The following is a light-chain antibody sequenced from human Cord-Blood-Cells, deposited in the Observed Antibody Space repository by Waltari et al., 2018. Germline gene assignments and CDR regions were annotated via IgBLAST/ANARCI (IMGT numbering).Light chain of an antibody. CDR3: CSYAGSSTFDVV. CDR1: SSNIGSNT. CDR2: SNN. V-gene: IGLV1-44*01. Sequence: QSVLTQPPSASGTPGQRVTISCSGSSSNIGSNTVNWYQQLPGTAPKLLIYSNNQRPSGVPDRFSGSKSGTSASLAISGLQSEDEADYYCCSYAGSSTFDVVFGGGTKLTVL. J-gene: IGLJ2*01.